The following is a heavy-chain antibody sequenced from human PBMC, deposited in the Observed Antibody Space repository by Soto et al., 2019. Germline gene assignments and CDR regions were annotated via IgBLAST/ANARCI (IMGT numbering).Heavy chain of an antibody. V-gene: IGHV4-59*13. CDR3: ARLVAAAGGLYYFDY. Sequence: ASETLSLTCTVSGGSISRYYWSWIRQPPGKGLEWIGYIYYSGSTNYNPSLKSRVTISVDTSKNQFSLKLSSVTAADTAVYYCARLVAAAGGLYYFDYWGQGTMVTVSS. CDR2: IYYSGST. J-gene: IGHJ4*02. CDR1: GGSISRYY. D-gene: IGHD6-13*01.